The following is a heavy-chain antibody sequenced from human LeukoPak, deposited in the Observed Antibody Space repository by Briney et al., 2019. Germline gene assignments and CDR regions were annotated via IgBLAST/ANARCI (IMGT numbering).Heavy chain of an antibody. J-gene: IGHJ4*02. CDR1: GGSISSYY. CDR3: ARVRGLVVVPAAIGGFDY. D-gene: IGHD2-2*01. Sequence: SETLSLTCTVSGGSISSYYWSWIRQPPGKGLEWIGYIFYSGSTNYNPSLKSRVTISVDTSKNQFSLKLSSVTAADTAVYYCARVRGLVVVPAAIGGFDYWGQGTLVTVSS. CDR2: IFYSGST. V-gene: IGHV4-59*12.